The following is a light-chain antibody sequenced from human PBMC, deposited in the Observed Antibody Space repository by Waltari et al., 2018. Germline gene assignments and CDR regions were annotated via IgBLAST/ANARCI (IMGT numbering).Light chain of an antibody. Sequence: VLTQSPATLSLSPGDRATLSCRASQYIGDYLAWYQQKPGQAPRLLMSEASNRATGVPDRFSASGSSTDFTLTVSSLEPEDFAVYYCQNRRNWPLLTFGGGTKVEIK. CDR2: EAS. J-gene: IGKJ4*01. CDR3: QNRRNWPLLT. CDR1: QYIGDY. V-gene: IGKV3-11*01.